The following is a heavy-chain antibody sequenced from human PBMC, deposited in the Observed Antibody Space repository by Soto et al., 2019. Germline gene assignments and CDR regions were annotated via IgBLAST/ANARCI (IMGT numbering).Heavy chain of an antibody. CDR2: ISNTGSSK. V-gene: IGHV3-30*18. D-gene: IGHD2-15*01. CDR3: AKDRGSSGGSCPDN. CDR1: GFTFSSYG. Sequence: QVQLVESGGGVVQPGRSLTLSCAASGFTFSSYGMHWVRQAPGKGLEWVALISNTGSSKYYADSVKGRFTISRDNSKNTLYLQMNSLRAEDTAVYYCAKDRGSSGGSCPDNWGQGTLVTVSS. J-gene: IGHJ4*02.